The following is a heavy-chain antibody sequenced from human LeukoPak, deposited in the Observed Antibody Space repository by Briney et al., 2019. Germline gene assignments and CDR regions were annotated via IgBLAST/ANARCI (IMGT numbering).Heavy chain of an antibody. CDR2: IYYSGST. D-gene: IGHD3-10*01. CDR1: GGSLSSGDYY. Sequence: SETLSLTCTVSGGSLSSGDYYWSCIRQPPGKGLEWIGYIYYSGSTYYNPSLNSRVTISVDTSKNQFSLKLSSVTAADTAVYYCARHITMVRGVIIGDDAFDIWGQGTRVTVSS. V-gene: IGHV4-30-4*08. J-gene: IGHJ3*02. CDR3: ARHITMVRGVIIGDDAFDI.